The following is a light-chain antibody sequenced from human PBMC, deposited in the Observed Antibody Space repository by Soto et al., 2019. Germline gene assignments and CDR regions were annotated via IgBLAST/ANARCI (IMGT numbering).Light chain of an antibody. CDR1: RSNIGSNT. V-gene: IGLV1-44*01. Sequence: QSVLTQPPSASGTPGQRVTISCSGGRSNIGSNTVNWYQQVPGTAPRFLIYSNNQRPSGVPDRFSGSKSGTSASLAISGLQAEDEAEYYCASWDDSLNGLVFGGGTKLTVL. CDR3: ASWDDSLNGLV. J-gene: IGLJ2*01. CDR2: SNN.